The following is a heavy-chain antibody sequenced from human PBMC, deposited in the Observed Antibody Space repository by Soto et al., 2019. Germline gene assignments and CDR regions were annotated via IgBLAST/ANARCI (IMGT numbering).Heavy chain of an antibody. CDR1: GGTFSSYA. D-gene: IGHD3-22*01. CDR2: IIPILGTA. J-gene: IGHJ4*02. CDR3: ASHYDSSGYYYRGLDY. Sequence: SVKVSCKASGGTFSSYAISWVRQAPGQGLEWMGGIIPILGTADYAQKFQGRVTITADESTSTGNMELSSLRSEDTAVYYCASHYDSSGYYYRGLDYWGQGTLVTVSS. V-gene: IGHV1-69*13.